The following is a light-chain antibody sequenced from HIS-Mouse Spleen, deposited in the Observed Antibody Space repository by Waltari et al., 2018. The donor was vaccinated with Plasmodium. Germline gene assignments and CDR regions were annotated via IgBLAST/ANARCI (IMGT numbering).Light chain of an antibody. CDR1: QSVSSN. V-gene: IGKV3-15*01. CDR2: GAS. CDR3: QQYNNWPFT. Sequence: EIVMTQSPATLSVSPGERPTLSCRASQSVSSNLAWYQPKPGQAPRLLIYGASTRATGIPARFSGSGSGTEFTLTISSLQSEDFAVYYCQQYNNWPFTFGPGTKVDIK. J-gene: IGKJ3*01.